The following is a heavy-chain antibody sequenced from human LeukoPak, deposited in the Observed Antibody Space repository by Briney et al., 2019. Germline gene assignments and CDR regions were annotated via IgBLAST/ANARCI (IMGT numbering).Heavy chain of an antibody. Sequence: SETLSLTCAVYGGSFSGYYWSWIRQPPGKGLEWIGEINHSGSTSYNPSLKSRVTISVDTSKNQFSLKLSSVTAADAAVYYCARTDYYDSSGYYYMPSDAFDIWGQGTMVTVSS. CDR1: GGSFSGYY. V-gene: IGHV4-34*01. CDR3: ARTDYYDSSGYYYMPSDAFDI. J-gene: IGHJ3*02. D-gene: IGHD3-22*01. CDR2: INHSGST.